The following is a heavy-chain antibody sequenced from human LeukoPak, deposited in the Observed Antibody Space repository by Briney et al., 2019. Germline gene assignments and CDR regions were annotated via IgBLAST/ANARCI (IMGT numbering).Heavy chain of an antibody. CDR3: VGSNIAAV. J-gene: IGHJ4*02. V-gene: IGHV3-7*01. CDR1: GFTFSRYW. D-gene: IGHD6-13*01. CDR2: INHDGSEK. Sequence: GGSLRLSCAASGFTFSRYWMNWVRQAPGKGPEWVANINHDGSEKYYVDSVKGRYTISRDNAKNSLYLQMNSLRAEDTADYYCVGSNIAAVWGQGTLVTVSS.